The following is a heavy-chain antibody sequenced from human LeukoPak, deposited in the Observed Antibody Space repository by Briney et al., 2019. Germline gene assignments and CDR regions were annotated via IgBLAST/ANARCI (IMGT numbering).Heavy chain of an antibody. V-gene: IGHV1-2*02. CDR1: GYTFTGYY. J-gene: IGHJ4*02. D-gene: IGHD4-17*01. CDR3: ARGMTTVTRGGTY. CDR2: INPNSGGT. Sequence: ASVKVSCKASGYTFTGYYMHWVRQAPGQGLEWMGWINPNSGGTNYAQKFQGRVTMTRDTSISTAYMELSRLRSDDTAVYYCARGMTTVTRGGTYWGQGTLVTVSS.